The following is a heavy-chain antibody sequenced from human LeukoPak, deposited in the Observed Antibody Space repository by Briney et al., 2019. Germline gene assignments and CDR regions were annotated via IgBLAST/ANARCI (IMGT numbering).Heavy chain of an antibody. V-gene: IGHV5-51*01. J-gene: IGHJ5*02. D-gene: IGHD4-17*01. Sequence: GESLKISCKGSGYSFTSYWIGWVRQMPGKGLEWMGIIYPGDSDTRYSPSFQGQVTISADKSISTAYLQWSGLKASDTAMYYCARHRPQTTVTRGWFDPWGQGTLVSVSS. CDR1: GYSFTSYW. CDR3: ARHRPQTTVTRGWFDP. CDR2: IYPGDSDT.